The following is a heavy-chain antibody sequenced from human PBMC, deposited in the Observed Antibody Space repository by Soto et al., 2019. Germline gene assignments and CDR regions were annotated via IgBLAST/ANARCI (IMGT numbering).Heavy chain of an antibody. V-gene: IGHV3-11*01. CDR1: GFTFSDYY. CDR3: AGGGATAARRDKRLDDY. Sequence: QVQLVESGGGLVKPGGSLRLSCAASGFTFSDYYMSWIRQAPGKGLEWVSYISSSGSTIYYADSVKGRFTITRDNAKNSRYLQMNSLRAEDTAGYYCAGGGATAARRDKRLDDYWGQGTLVTVSS. D-gene: IGHD6-6*01. CDR2: ISSSGSTI. J-gene: IGHJ4*02.